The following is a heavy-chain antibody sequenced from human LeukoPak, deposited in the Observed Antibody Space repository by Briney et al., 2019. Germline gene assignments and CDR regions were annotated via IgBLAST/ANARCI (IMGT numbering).Heavy chain of an antibody. Sequence: GRSLRLSCAASGFTFSSYAMHWVRQAPGKGLEWVANIKQDGSEKYYVDSVKGRFTISRDNAKSSLYLQMNSLRAEDTAVYYCASEIIFGSFDYWGQGTLVTVSS. CDR2: IKQDGSEK. V-gene: IGHV3-7*01. CDR1: GFTFSSYA. CDR3: ASEIIFGSFDY. J-gene: IGHJ4*02. D-gene: IGHD3-3*01.